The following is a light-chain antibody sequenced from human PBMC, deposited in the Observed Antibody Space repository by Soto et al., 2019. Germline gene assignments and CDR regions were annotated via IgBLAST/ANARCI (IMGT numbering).Light chain of an antibody. J-gene: IGKJ4*01. CDR2: DAS. CDR3: QQRSNWSLT. CDR1: QSVSSY. V-gene: IGKV3-11*01. Sequence: EIVLTQSPATLSLSPGERATLSCRASQSVSSYLAWYQQKPGQAPRLLIYDASNRATGIPARFSGSGSGTDFTLTISSLKPEDFAVYYCQQRSNWSLTFGGGNKVEIK.